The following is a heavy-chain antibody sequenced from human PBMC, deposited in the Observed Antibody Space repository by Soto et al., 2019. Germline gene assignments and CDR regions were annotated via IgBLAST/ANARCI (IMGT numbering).Heavy chain of an antibody. Sequence: SSVKFSCKASGYTFTSYAMHWVRQAPGQMLECMVWINAGNGNTKYXXKFQGRVXXTRDTSASTAXMELSXLRSEDTAVYYCARGYDSSGYTDYWAQGTLVTVSS. J-gene: IGHJ4*02. CDR2: INAGNGNT. V-gene: IGHV1-3*01. D-gene: IGHD3-22*01. CDR3: ARGYDSSGYTDY. CDR1: GYTFTSYA.